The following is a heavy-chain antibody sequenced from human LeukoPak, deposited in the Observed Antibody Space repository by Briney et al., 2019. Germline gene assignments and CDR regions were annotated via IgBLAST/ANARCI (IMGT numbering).Heavy chain of an antibody. V-gene: IGHV1-2*02. CDR3: AREDYNGSGRYNAFDI. Sequence: GASVTVTCKASGYTFTGCYMYLVRQAPGQGLGWMELINPYNGGTNYAQKFQVRVTMTRDRASSTAKMEVSRLKVEDTAVHYCAREDYNGSGRYNAFDIWGEGTMVTVSS. D-gene: IGHD3-10*01. CDR1: GYTFTGCY. J-gene: IGHJ3*02. CDR2: INPYNGGT.